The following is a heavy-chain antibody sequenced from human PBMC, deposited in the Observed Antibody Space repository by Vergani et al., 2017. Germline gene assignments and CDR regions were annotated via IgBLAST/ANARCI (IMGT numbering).Heavy chain of an antibody. CDR3: VXDIAASGNYWYFDL. CDR2: INWNSDSI. V-gene: IGHV3-9*01. CDR1: GFTFGYYA. D-gene: IGHD6-13*01. J-gene: IGHJ2*01. Sequence: EVQLVESGGGLVQPGGSLRLSCTASGFTFGYYAMDWFRQAPGQGLEWVSGINWNSDSIAYADSVKGRFTISRDNAKNSLYLQMNSLRAEDTALYYCVXDIAASGNYWYFDLWGRGTLVTVSS.